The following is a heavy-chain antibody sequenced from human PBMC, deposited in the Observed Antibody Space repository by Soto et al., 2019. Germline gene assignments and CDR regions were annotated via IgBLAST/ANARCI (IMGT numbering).Heavy chain of an antibody. CDR3: AKETHSRGYGSYFDY. CDR2: ISSTTNYI. Sequence: EVQLVESGGGLVKPGGSLRLSCAASGFTFTRYSMNWVRQAPGKGLEWVSSISSTTNYIYYGDSMKGRFTISRDNAKNSLYLEMNSLRAEDTAVYYCAKETHSRGYGSYFDYWGQGILVTVSS. D-gene: IGHD3-22*01. V-gene: IGHV3-21*06. CDR1: GFTFTRYS. J-gene: IGHJ4*02.